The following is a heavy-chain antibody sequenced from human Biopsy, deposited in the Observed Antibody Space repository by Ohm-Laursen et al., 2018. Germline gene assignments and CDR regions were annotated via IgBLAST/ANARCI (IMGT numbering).Heavy chain of an antibody. CDR3: ARLGELHGLWYFDF. Sequence: SLRLSCAASGFTFQDHAMHWVRQAPGKGLEWVSRISWNSGSISYAVSVQGRFTISRDNAKNSLYLQMNSLRVEDTALYFCARLGELHGLWYFDFWGQGALVTVSS. CDR1: GFTFQDHA. V-gene: IGHV3-9*01. CDR2: ISWNSGSI. J-gene: IGHJ4*02. D-gene: IGHD2-21*01.